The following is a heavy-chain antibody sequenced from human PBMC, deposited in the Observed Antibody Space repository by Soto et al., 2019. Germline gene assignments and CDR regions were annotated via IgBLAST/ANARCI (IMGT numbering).Heavy chain of an antibody. CDR3: ARDSGGYGAPAFDI. J-gene: IGHJ3*02. V-gene: IGHV1-69*12. CDR1: GGSFSNFA. D-gene: IGHD3-10*01. CDR2: IIPIFGTS. Sequence: QVQLVQSEAEVKKPGSSMKVSCKASGGSFSNFAISWVRQALGQGLEWMGGIIPIFGTSNSAQKFQGRVSLTADESTNTAYLELNSLRSEDTAVYYCARDSGGYGAPAFDIWGQGTMVTVSA.